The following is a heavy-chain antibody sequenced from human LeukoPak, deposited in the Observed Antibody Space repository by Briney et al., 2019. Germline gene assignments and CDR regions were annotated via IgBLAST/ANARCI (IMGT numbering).Heavy chain of an antibody. CDR2: ISTGDEI. V-gene: IGHV3-53*01. Sequence: GGSLRLSCAASGFTVTSNSMNWVRQAPGKGLEWVSVISTGDEIHYAESVRSQFSISRDSSRNTLSLHMNSLRDENTGIYYCATAQGPGNHWFDPWGQGTLVTVSS. CDR3: ATAQGPGNHWFDP. J-gene: IGHJ5*02. CDR1: GFTVTSNS.